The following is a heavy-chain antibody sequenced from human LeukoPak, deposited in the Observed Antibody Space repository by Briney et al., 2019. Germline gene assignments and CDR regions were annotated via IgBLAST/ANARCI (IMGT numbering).Heavy chain of an antibody. CDR2: IKPVDSVT. J-gene: IGHJ6*03. CDR3: ARDRKSEIGGAIAGHYMDV. D-gene: IGHD3-16*02. CDR1: GYTFTTYY. V-gene: IGHV1-46*01. Sequence: ASVTVSCKASGYTFTTYYMHWVRQAPGQGLAWIGIIKPVDSVTSYSQNFKGRVTMTRDISTTTVYMEMTSLRSDDMAVYYCARDRKSEIGGAIAGHYMDVWGKGTTVTVSS.